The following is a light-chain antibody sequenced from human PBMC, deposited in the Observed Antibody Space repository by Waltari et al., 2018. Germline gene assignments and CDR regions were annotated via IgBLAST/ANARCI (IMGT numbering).Light chain of an antibody. CDR1: QRVLYSSNNKDY. J-gene: IGKJ2*01. Sequence: DIVMTQSPDSLAVSLGEGATTNCKCGQRVLYSSNNKDYLAWYQQKPGQPPKLLFYWASTRESGVPDRFSGSGSGTDFTLTISSLQAEDVAVYYCQQYHSFPYTFGQGTKLEIK. CDR2: WAS. V-gene: IGKV4-1*01. CDR3: QQYHSFPYT.